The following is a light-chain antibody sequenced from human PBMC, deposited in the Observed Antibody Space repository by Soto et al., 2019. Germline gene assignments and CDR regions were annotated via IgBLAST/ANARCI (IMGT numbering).Light chain of an antibody. V-gene: IGKV1-5*01. Sequence: DIQMTQSHSTLSSSVGDRVTITCRASQNINIWLAWYQQKPGKAPKLLIHDASNLESGVPSRFSGSGSGAEFTLTISSLQADDFATYYCQQYDTYWTFGQGAKVDIK. J-gene: IGKJ1*01. CDR2: DAS. CDR3: QQYDTYWT. CDR1: QNINIW.